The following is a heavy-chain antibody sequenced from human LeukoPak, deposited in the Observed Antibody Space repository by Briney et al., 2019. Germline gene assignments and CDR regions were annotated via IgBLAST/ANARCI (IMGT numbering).Heavy chain of an antibody. V-gene: IGHV1-69*01. Sequence: SVKVSCKASRGTFSSYTISWVRQAPGQGLEWMGGIIPIFGTANYAQKFQGRVTITADESTSTAYMELSSLRSEDTAVYYCARDLWAGRFDYWGQGTLVTVSS. D-gene: IGHD6-19*01. J-gene: IGHJ4*02. CDR3: ARDLWAGRFDY. CDR1: RGTFSSYT. CDR2: IIPIFGTA.